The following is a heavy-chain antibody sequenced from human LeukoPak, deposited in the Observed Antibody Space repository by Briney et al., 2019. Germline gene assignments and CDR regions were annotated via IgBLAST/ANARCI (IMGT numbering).Heavy chain of an antibody. CDR3: ARDLRFFDY. CDR2: ISADNGNT. V-gene: IGHV1-18*01. J-gene: IGHJ4*02. CDR1: GYTFTTYG. Sequence: ASVKVSCKSSGYTFTTYGISWVRQAPGQGLEWMGWISADNGNTNYARKLLGRVTMTTDTSTCTTYMELRSLRSDDTAVDYCARDLRFFDYWGQGTLVTVSS.